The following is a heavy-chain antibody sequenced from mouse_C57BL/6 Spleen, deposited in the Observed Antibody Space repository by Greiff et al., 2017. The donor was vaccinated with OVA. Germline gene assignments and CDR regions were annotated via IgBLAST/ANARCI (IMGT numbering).Heavy chain of an antibody. Sequence: QVQLQQPGAELVKPGASVKMSCKASGYTFTSYWITWVKQRPGQGLEWIGDIYPGSGSTNYNEKFKGKATLTVDKSSSTAYMQLRSLTSEDSAVDYCARLSLYDYGSSYDYFDYWGQGTTRTVSS. V-gene: IGHV1-55*01. J-gene: IGHJ2*01. CDR2: IYPGSGST. CDR3: ARLSLYDYGSSYDYFDY. CDR1: GYTFTSYW. D-gene: IGHD1-1*01.